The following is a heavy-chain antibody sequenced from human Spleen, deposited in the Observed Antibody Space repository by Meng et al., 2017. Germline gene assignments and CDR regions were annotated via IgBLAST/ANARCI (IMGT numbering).Heavy chain of an antibody. J-gene: IGHJ5*02. V-gene: IGHV3-53*01. Sequence: LVGPGGGLIRPGDSLRLSFAPSGFIVSSDYMHWLRQAPGKGLEWVSVLYSGGGTYYADSVKGRFTISRDNSKNTVYLQMNSLRAEDTAIYYCARHDWFDPWGQGTLVTVSS. CDR3: ARHDWFDP. CDR1: GFIVSSDY. CDR2: LYSGGGT.